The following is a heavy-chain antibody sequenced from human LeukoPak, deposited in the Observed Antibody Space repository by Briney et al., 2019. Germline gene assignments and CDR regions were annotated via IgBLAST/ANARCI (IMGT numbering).Heavy chain of an antibody. J-gene: IGHJ3*02. D-gene: IGHD3-10*01. V-gene: IGHV3-30*04. CDR1: GFTFSSYA. CDR2: ISYDGSNK. Sequence: PGGSLRLSCAASGFTFSSYAMHWVRQAPGKGLEWVAVISYDGSNKYYADSVKGRFTISRDNSKNTLYLQMNSLRAEDTAVYYCARDSPESLWFGEFLFGRTSHDAFDIWGQGTMVTVSS. CDR3: ARDSPESLWFGEFLFGRTSHDAFDI.